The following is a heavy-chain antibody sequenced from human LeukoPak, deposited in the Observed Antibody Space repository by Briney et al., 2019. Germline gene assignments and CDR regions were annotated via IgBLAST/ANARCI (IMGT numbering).Heavy chain of an antibody. CDR2: IIPIFGTA. V-gene: IGHV1-69*06. CDR3: AIGGGITIFGVVTATLDY. D-gene: IGHD3-3*01. Sequence: GASVKVSCKASGGTFSSYAIGWVRQAPGQGLEWVGGIIPIFGTANYAQKFQGRVTITADKSTSTAYMELSSLRSEDTAVYYCAIGGGITIFGVVTATLDYWGQGTLVTVSS. J-gene: IGHJ4*02. CDR1: GGTFSSYA.